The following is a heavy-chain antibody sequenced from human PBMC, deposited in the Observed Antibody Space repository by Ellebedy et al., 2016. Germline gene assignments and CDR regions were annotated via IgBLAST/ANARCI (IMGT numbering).Heavy chain of an antibody. V-gene: IGHV3-74*01. D-gene: IGHD3/OR15-3a*01. J-gene: IGHJ3*01. CDR1: GISFDFYW. CDR2: INGDGSSL. Sequence: GESLKISXVTSGISFDFYWMHWVRQVPGKGLVWVARINGDGSSLDYADAVRGRFTISRDNANNTLYLQMSDLRPEDSGLYYCVRIPWSSDFALDLWGQGTMVSVSS. CDR3: VRIPWSSDFALDL.